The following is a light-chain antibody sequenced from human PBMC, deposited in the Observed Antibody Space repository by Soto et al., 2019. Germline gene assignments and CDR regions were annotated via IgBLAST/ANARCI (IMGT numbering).Light chain of an antibody. V-gene: IGKV1-5*03. Sequence: DIQMTQSTSTLSAYVGDRVTNTCRASQSISNWLAWYQQKPGKAPKLLIYKASTLESGVPSRFSGSGSGTEFTLTISSLQPDDFATYYCQQCNSYWAFGQGTKVEIK. CDR3: QQCNSYWA. J-gene: IGKJ1*01. CDR2: KAS. CDR1: QSISNW.